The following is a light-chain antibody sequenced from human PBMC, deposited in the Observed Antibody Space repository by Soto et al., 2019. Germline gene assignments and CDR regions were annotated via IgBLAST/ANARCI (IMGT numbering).Light chain of an antibody. V-gene: IGKV3-20*01. CDR3: QHYGSSPYT. Sequence: EIVLTQSPGTLSLSPGERATLSCRASQSVSSSYLAWYQQKPGQAPRLLIYGASSRATGIPDRFSGSGSGKDFTLTISRLEPEDFAVYYCQHYGSSPYTFGQGTKLEIK. J-gene: IGKJ2*01. CDR2: GAS. CDR1: QSVSSSY.